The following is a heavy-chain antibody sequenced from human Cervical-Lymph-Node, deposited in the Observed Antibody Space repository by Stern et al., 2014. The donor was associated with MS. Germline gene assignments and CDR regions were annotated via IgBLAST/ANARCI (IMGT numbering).Heavy chain of an antibody. Sequence: VQLVESGGGVVQPGTSLRLACVASGFTFSNYGMHWVRQAPGKGLEWVAVIWYDGSHKYYGDSVKGRVTISRDNSKNTIYLKMISLRAEDTAVYYCARDYYDSSGYSLGLAYWGQGTLVTVSS. CDR2: IWYDGSHK. D-gene: IGHD3-22*01. CDR3: ARDYYDSSGYSLGLAY. CDR1: GFTFSNYG. J-gene: IGHJ4*02. V-gene: IGHV3-33*01.